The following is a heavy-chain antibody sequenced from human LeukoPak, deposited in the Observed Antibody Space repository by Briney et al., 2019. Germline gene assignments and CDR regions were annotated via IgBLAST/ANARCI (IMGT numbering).Heavy chain of an antibody. CDR3: TRGFEYGSFDG. V-gene: IGHV1-2*02. D-gene: IGHD6-13*01. CDR1: GYTFTGYY. CDR2: INPNNGGT. J-gene: IGHJ5*02. Sequence: ASVKVSCKASGYTFTGYYIHWVRQAPGQGLEWMGCINPNNGGTNYAQKFRGRVTMTRDTAITTTYMELSSLRSDDTAIYYCTRGFEYGSFDGWGQGSLVTVSS.